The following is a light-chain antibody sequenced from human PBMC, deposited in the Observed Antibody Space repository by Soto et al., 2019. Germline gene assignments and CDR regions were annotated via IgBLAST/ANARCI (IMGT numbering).Light chain of an antibody. J-gene: IGKJ5*01. CDR1: QSVSSIS. CDR2: GAS. V-gene: IGKV3-20*01. Sequence: EIVLTQSPGTLSLSPGERATLSCRASQSVSSISLAWYQQTPGQAPRLLIYGASSRATGIPDRFSGSGSGTDFTLTISRLEPEDFAVYYCQQYGSSLITFGQGTRLEIK. CDR3: QQYGSSLIT.